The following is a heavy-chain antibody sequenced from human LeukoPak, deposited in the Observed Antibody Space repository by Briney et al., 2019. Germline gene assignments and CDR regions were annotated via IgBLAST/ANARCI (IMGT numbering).Heavy chain of an antibody. CDR2: ISYDGSNK. D-gene: IGHD3-3*01. J-gene: IGHJ6*02. CDR1: GFTFSSYA. V-gene: IGHV3-30*04. Sequence: GGSLRLSWAASGFTFSSYAMHWVRQAPGKGLEWVAVISYDGSNKYYADSVKGRFTISRDNSKNTLYLQMNSLRAEDTAVYYCARDRVYYDFWSGYYTPLYYYYGMDVWGQGTTVTVSS. CDR3: ARDRVYYDFWSGYYTPLYYYYGMDV.